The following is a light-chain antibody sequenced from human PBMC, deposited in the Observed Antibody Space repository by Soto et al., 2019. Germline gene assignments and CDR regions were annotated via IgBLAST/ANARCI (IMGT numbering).Light chain of an antibody. CDR1: ERVSSSY. J-gene: IGKJ2*01. Sequence: VLTQSPDTLSFSPGERATLSCRASERVSSSYLAWYQQKFGQAPRLLLSATSRRAAGIPDRFSGSGSGTDFTLTINRVEPEDFGVYYCQQFGTSPPKTFGQGTKLEI. V-gene: IGKV3-20*01. CDR3: QQFGTSPPKT. CDR2: ATS.